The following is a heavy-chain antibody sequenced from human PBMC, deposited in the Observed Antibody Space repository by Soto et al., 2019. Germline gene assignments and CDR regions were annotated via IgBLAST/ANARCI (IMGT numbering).Heavy chain of an antibody. D-gene: IGHD1-26*01. J-gene: IGHJ4*02. Sequence: QLQLHESGSGLVKPSQTLSLTCTVSGASIPNAGYSWSWIRRTPGKGLEWIGYIIHLKTTFYNPSFESRLTLSIDRAKNQFALNLNSMSAADRAVYFCARGGGSDSFDYWGQGILVTFSS. CDR3: ARGGGSDSFDY. CDR1: GASIPNAGYS. V-gene: IGHV4-30-2*01. CDR2: IIHLKTT.